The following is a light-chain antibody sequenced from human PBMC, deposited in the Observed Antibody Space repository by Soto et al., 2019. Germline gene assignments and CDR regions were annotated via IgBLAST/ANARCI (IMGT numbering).Light chain of an antibody. V-gene: IGKV1-5*03. J-gene: IGKJ1*01. Sequence: DLQMTQSPSTLSASVGDRVPITCRASQSISSWLAWYQQKPGKAPKLLIYKASTLKSGVPSRFSGSGSGTEFTLTISSLQPDDFATYYCQHYNSYSEAFGQGTKVDIK. CDR1: QSISSW. CDR3: QHYNSYSEA. CDR2: KAS.